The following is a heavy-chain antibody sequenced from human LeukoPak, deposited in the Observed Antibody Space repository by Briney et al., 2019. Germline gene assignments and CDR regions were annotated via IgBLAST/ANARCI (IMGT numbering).Heavy chain of an antibody. CDR1: GFTFSDYS. CDR3: ARSLTMVRAYDY. V-gene: IGHV3-30*02. Sequence: GGSLRLSCAASGFTFSDYSMHWVRQAPGKGLEWVTFIQYDGSNKYYADSVKGRFTISRDNSKNTVYLQMNSLRTEDTAVYYCARSLTMVRAYDYWGQGTLVTVSS. J-gene: IGHJ4*02. CDR2: IQYDGSNK. D-gene: IGHD3-10*01.